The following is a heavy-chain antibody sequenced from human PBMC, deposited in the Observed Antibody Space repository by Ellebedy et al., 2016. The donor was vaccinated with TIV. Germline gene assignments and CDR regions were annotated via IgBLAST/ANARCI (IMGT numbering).Heavy chain of an antibody. CDR2: FDPQDGEI. Sequence: ASVKVSCXVSGNTLTQLSIHWVRQCPGKGLEWMGGFDPQDGEIVYAQKFQGRVIMTEDTSADTAFLELRSLRSEDSAVYFCATDPDRYCDGTSCYDGMDVWGLGTTVIVSS. J-gene: IGHJ6*02. CDR3: ATDPDRYCDGTSCYDGMDV. V-gene: IGHV1-24*01. CDR1: GNTLTQLS. D-gene: IGHD2-2*01.